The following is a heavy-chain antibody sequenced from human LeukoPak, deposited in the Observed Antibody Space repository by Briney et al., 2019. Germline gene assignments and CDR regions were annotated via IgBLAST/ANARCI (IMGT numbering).Heavy chain of an antibody. V-gene: IGHV3-23*01. CDR1: GFTFSSCA. Sequence: GGSLRLSCAASGFTFSSCAMSWVRQAPGKGLEWVSAISGRSTYYADSVKGRFTISRDNTKNSLYLQMNSLRAEDTAVYYCARVYSGYDYCFDYWGQGTLVTVSS. D-gene: IGHD5-12*01. CDR2: ISGRST. CDR3: ARVYSGYDYCFDY. J-gene: IGHJ4*02.